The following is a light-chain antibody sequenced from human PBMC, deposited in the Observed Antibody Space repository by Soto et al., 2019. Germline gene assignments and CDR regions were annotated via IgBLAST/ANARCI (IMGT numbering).Light chain of an antibody. CDR1: QSVSSY. J-gene: IGKJ3*01. CDR2: DAS. V-gene: IGKV3-11*01. CDR3: PQRRNWRKT. Sequence: EIVLTQSPSTLSLSPGERVSLSCSASQSVSSYLAWYQQIPGQPPRLLIYDASNRATGIPGRSSGSRSGTDFTLTISSLEPEDFAVYYCPQRRNWRKTFGPGTKVDIK.